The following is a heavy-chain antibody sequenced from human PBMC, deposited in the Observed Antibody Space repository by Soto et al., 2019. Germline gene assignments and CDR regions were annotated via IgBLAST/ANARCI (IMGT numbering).Heavy chain of an antibody. Sequence: EVQRLESGGDLVQPGGSLRLSCAASGFTFSGFTMSWVRQATGKGREWVSAITRGGDSTFYADSVRGRFTITRDNTKNTLYLHMNSLRAEDTAMYYCAKDRRWSYCAYWGQGTLVTVSS. CDR1: GFTFSGFT. D-gene: IGHD3-3*01. CDR3: AKDRRWSYCAY. CDR2: ITRGGDST. J-gene: IGHJ4*02. V-gene: IGHV3-23*01.